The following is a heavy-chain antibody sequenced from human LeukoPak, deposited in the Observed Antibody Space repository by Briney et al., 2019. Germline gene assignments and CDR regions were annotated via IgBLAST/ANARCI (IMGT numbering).Heavy chain of an antibody. CDR3: AKDPYSGSPRGFDY. J-gene: IGHJ4*02. V-gene: IGHV3-23*01. CDR1: GFTFSSYA. CDR2: ISPSGGST. D-gene: IGHD1-26*01. Sequence: GGSLRLSCAASGFTFSSYAMRWVRQAPGEGLEWVSPISPSGGSTFYADSVKGRFTIFRDNSKNTLYLQMNNLRVDDTAVYYCAKDPYSGSPRGFDYWGQGILVAASS.